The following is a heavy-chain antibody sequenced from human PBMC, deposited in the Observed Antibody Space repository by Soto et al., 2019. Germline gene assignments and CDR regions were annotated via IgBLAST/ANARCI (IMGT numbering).Heavy chain of an antibody. CDR3: ARESSRSCHDY. J-gene: IGHJ4*02. CDR1: GDTFTSYG. V-gene: IGHV1-18*01. Sequence: QVQLLQSGAEWKKPGASVTVSCKASGDTFTSYGISWVRQAPGQGLEWMGWISAYTGNTNYAQKLQGRVTMTTDTPTSTAYMELRRLRSDDTAVYYCARESSRSCHDYWGQGTLVTVSS. D-gene: IGHD6-13*01. CDR2: ISAYTGNT.